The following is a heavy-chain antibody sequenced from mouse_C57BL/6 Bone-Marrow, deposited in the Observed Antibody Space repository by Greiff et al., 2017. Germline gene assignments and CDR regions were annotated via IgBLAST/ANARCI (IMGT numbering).Heavy chain of an antibody. J-gene: IGHJ4*01. Sequence: VKLMESGPGLVQPSQSLSITCTVSGFSLTSYGVHWVRQSPGKGLEWLGVIWSGGSTDYNAAFISRLSISKDNSKSQVFFKMNSLQADDTAIYYCARRAYYGSSPYAMDYWGQGTSVTVSS. CDR3: ARRAYYGSSPYAMDY. CDR1: GFSLTSYG. D-gene: IGHD1-1*01. CDR2: IWSGGST. V-gene: IGHV2-2*01.